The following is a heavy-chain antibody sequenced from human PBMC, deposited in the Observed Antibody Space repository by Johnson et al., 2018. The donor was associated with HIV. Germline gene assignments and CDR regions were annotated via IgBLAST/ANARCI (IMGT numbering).Heavy chain of an antibody. CDR2: ISDDGCNK. CDR3: VRQTQFGVGGISFPAFDV. J-gene: IGHJ3*01. D-gene: IGHD3-10*01. Sequence: QVQLVESGGGVVQPGRSLRLSCAASGFTFSSFGMHWVRQDPGKGLEWMTIISDDGCNKNYADSVKGRFTVSRDNSKNTLYLNMNTLRADDTALYYCVRQTQFGVGGISFPAFDVWGQGTMVTVSS. V-gene: IGHV3-30*03. CDR1: GFTFSSFG.